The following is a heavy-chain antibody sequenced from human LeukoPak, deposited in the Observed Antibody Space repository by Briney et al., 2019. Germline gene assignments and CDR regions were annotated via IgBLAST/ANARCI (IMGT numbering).Heavy chain of an antibody. Sequence: ASVKVSCKASGYTFTGYYMHWVRQALGQGLEWMGWINPNSGGTNYAQKSQGRVTMTRDTSISTAYMELSRLRSDDTAVYYCARGNLVAATLGYYYYMDVWGKGTTVTVSS. CDR3: ARGNLVAATLGYYYYMDV. CDR1: GYTFTGYY. V-gene: IGHV1-2*02. CDR2: INPNSGGT. D-gene: IGHD2-15*01. J-gene: IGHJ6*03.